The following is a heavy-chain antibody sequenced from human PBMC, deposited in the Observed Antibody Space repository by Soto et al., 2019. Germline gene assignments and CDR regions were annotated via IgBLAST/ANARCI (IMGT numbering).Heavy chain of an antibody. V-gene: IGHV3-11*03. CDR3: ARSSDSVTAGIFDL. CDR1: EFTFSDYY. Sequence: HVQLLESGGDLVQPGGSLRLSCAASEFTFSDYYINWIRQAPGKGLEWLSYISNTGSYTNYADSVKGRFTISRDNAKNSLYLQMKSLRVQDTAVYYCARSSDSVTAGIFDLWGQGTRVTVFS. D-gene: IGHD3-9*01. CDR2: ISNTGSYT. J-gene: IGHJ3*01.